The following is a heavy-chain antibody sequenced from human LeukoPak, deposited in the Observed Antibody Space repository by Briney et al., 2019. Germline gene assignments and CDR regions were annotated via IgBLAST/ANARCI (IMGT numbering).Heavy chain of an antibody. CDR2: ISAYNGNT. Sequence: ASVKVSCKASGYTFTSYGISWVRQAPGQGLEWMGWISAYNGNTNYAQKFQGRVTMTRDMSTSTVHMELSSLRSEDTAVYYCARDNDFDYWGQGTLVTVSS. D-gene: IGHD2-8*01. CDR3: ARDNDFDY. CDR1: GYTFTSYG. J-gene: IGHJ4*02. V-gene: IGHV1-18*01.